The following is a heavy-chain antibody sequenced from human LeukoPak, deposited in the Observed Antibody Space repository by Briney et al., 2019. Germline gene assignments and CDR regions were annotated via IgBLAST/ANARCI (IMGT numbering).Heavy chain of an antibody. D-gene: IGHD3-3*01. Sequence: ASVKVSCKASGYTCTGYYMHWVRQAPGQGLEWMGWINPNSGGTNYAQKFQGRVTMTRDTPISTAYMELSRLRSDDTAVYYCARGGTIFGVVIRIQNWFDPWGQGTLVTVSS. J-gene: IGHJ5*02. CDR1: GYTCTGYY. CDR2: INPNSGGT. V-gene: IGHV1-2*02. CDR3: ARGGTIFGVVIRIQNWFDP.